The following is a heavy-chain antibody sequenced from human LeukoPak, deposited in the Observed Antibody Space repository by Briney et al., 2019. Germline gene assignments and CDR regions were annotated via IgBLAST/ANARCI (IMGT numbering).Heavy chain of an antibody. V-gene: IGHV1-46*01. CDR2: IYPRDGST. D-gene: IGHD6-13*01. CDR3: ATALGSSWLTQELYYYYGMDV. J-gene: IGHJ6*02. Sequence: ASVKVSCKASGYTFTSNYIHWVRQAPGQGLEWMGMIYPRDGSTSYAQKFQGRVTVTRDTSTSTVHMELSGLRSEDTAVYYCATALGSSWLTQELYYYYGMDVWGQGTTVTVSS. CDR1: GYTFTSNY.